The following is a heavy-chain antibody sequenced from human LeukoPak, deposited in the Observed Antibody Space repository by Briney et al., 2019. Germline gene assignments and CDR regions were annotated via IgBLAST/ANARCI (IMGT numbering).Heavy chain of an antibody. Sequence: SETLSLTCSVSGSSITTYTHWGWIRQSPGKGLEWIASIHHTGNTYYNPSLESRVTISIDTSKNQFSLNLSSVTAADTAVYYCAPPPYYYEANGYSVAWGQGTLVTVSS. CDR1: GSSITTYTH. CDR3: APPPYYYEANGYSVA. V-gene: IGHV4-38-2*01. D-gene: IGHD3-22*01. J-gene: IGHJ5*02. CDR2: IHHTGNT.